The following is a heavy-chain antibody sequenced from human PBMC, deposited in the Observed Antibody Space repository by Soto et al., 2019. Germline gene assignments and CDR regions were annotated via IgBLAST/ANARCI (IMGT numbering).Heavy chain of an antibody. J-gene: IGHJ6*02. Sequence: LTLTFSLSGFSLSTSGVGVGWIRQPPGKALEWLALIYWDDDKRYSPSLKSRLTITKDTSKNQVVLTMTNMDPVDTATYYCALSSGFYYGMDVWGQGTTVTVSS. CDR1: GFSLSTSGVG. CDR2: IYWDDDK. CDR3: ALSSGFYYGMDV. D-gene: IGHD6-25*01. V-gene: IGHV2-5*02.